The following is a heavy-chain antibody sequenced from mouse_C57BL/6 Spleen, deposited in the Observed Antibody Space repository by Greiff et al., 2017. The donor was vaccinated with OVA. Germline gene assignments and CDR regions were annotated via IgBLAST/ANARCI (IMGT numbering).Heavy chain of an antibody. J-gene: IGHJ1*03. V-gene: IGHV1-62-2*01. Sequence: QVHVKQSGAELVKPGASVKLSCKASGYTFTEYTIHWVKQRSGQGLEWIGWFYPGSGSIKYNEKFKDKATLTADKSSSTVYMELSRLTSEDSAVYFCARHGNYGSSYNWYFDVWGTGTTVTVSS. D-gene: IGHD1-1*01. CDR3: ARHGNYGSSYNWYFDV. CDR2: FYPGSGSI. CDR1: GYTFTEYT.